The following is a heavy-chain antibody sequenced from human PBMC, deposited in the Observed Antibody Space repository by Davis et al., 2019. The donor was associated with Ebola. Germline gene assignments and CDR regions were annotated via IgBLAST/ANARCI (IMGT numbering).Heavy chain of an antibody. CDR3: ARERAAAYFDY. D-gene: IGHD6-13*01. V-gene: IGHV3-11*04. CDR1: GFTFSDYY. CDR2: ITSSGNTM. J-gene: IGHJ4*02. Sequence: PGGSLRLSCAASGFTFSDYYMSWIRQAPGKGLEWVSYITSSGNTMYYADSVKGRFTISRDNAKNSLYLQMNSLRAEDTAVYYCARERAAAYFDYWGQGTLVTVSS.